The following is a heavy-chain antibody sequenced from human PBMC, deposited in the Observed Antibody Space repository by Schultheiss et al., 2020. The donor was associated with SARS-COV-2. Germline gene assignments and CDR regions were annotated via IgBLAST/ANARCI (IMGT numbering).Heavy chain of an antibody. J-gene: IGHJ1*01. D-gene: IGHD3-22*01. CDR1: GYSISNGYY. CDR3: ARDPPKGGYYYDEYFQH. V-gene: IGHV4-38-2*02. CDR2: IYHTGST. Sequence: SQTLSLTCAVSGYSISNGYYWGWIRQPPGKGLEWIGSIYHTGSTYSNPSLKSRLTISVDTSKNQFSLKLSSVTAADTAVYYCARDPPKGGYYYDEYFQHWGQGTLVTVSS.